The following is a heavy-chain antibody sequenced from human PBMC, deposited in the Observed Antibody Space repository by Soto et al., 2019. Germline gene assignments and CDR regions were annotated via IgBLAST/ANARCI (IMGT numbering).Heavy chain of an antibody. V-gene: IGHV3-48*03. J-gene: IGHJ4*02. D-gene: IGHD3-10*01. CDR3: ARDGGLYYYGSGSYYNGEFDY. CDR2: ISSSGSTI. CDR1: GFTFSSYE. Sequence: GGSLSLSCAASGFTFSSYEMNWVRQAPGKGLEWVSYISSSGSTIYYADSVKGRFTISRDNAKNSLYLQMNSLRAEDTAVYYCARDGGLYYYGSGSYYNGEFDYWGQGTLVTVSS.